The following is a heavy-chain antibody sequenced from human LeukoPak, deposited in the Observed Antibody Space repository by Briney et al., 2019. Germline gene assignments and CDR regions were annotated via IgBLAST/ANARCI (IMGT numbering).Heavy chain of an antibody. CDR3: ARGPGRVASSDY. D-gene: IGHD6-6*01. Sequence: SETLSLTCTASVGSIRNYYWSWIRQPPGKGLEWIGYAYYTGGTNYNPSLKSRVTISVDTSKNQFSLKLSSVTAADTAVYYCARGPGRVASSDYWGQGTLVTVSS. V-gene: IGHV4-59*01. CDR1: VGSIRNYY. CDR2: AYYTGGT. J-gene: IGHJ4*02.